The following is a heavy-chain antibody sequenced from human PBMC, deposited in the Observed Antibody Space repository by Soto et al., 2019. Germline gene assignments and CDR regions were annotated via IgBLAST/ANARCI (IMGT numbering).Heavy chain of an antibody. Sequence: GGSLRLSCAASGFTFSSYWMHWVRQAPGKGLVWVSRINSDGSSTSYADSVKGRFTISRDNAKNTLYLQMNSLRAEDTAVYYCARPVLRFLEWLPGNDYYYMDVWGKGTTVTVSS. J-gene: IGHJ6*03. CDR2: INSDGSST. CDR3: ARPVLRFLEWLPGNDYYYMDV. D-gene: IGHD3-3*01. V-gene: IGHV3-74*01. CDR1: GFTFSSYW.